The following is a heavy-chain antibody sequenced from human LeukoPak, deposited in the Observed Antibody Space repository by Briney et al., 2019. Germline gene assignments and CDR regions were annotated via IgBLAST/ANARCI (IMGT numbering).Heavy chain of an antibody. CDR1: GFTVSSNY. Sequence: PGESLRLSCAASGFTVSSNYMSWVRRAPGKGLEWVSVIYSGGSTYYADSVKGRFTISRDNSKNTLYLQMNSLRAEDTAVYYCAKRVWGSYRYTDYWGQGTLVTVSS. V-gene: IGHV3-53*01. J-gene: IGHJ4*02. CDR3: AKRVWGSYRYTDY. CDR2: IYSGGST. D-gene: IGHD3-16*02.